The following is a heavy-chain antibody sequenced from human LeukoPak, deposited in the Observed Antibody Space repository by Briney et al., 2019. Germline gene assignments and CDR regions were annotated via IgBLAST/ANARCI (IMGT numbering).Heavy chain of an antibody. J-gene: IGHJ5*02. Sequence: SETQSLTCTVSGGSISSYYWSWIRQPPGKGLEWIGYIYYSGSTNYNPSLKSRVTISVDTSKNQFSLKLSSVTAADTAVYYCARGGSWPNWFDPWGQGTLVTVSS. V-gene: IGHV4-59*01. CDR2: IYYSGST. CDR3: ARGGSWPNWFDP. D-gene: IGHD6-13*01. CDR1: GGSISSYY.